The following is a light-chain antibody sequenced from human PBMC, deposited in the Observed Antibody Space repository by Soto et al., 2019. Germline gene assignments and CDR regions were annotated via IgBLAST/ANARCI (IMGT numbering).Light chain of an antibody. Sequence: QSALTQPASVSGSPGQSITISCTGTSSDVGGYNYVSWYQQHPGKAPKLMIYDVSNRPSGVSNRFSGSKSGNTASLTISGLQAEDEADCYCSSYTSSSTLLVVFGGGTKLTVL. CDR2: DVS. J-gene: IGLJ2*01. V-gene: IGLV2-14*01. CDR1: SSDVGGYNY. CDR3: SSYTSSSTLLVV.